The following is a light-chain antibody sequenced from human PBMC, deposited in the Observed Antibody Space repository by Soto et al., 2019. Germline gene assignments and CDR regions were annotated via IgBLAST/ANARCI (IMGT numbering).Light chain of an antibody. CDR3: QERTGWPPWT. CDR1: QSVSLS. Sequence: EIVLTQSPATLSLSPGGRATLSCRASQSVSLSLARYQQKPGQAPRLLIYDASKRASGFPARFSGSGSGTDFTLTISSLGPEDFAVYYCQERTGWPPWTFGQGTKVDIK. V-gene: IGKV3-11*01. J-gene: IGKJ1*01. CDR2: DAS.